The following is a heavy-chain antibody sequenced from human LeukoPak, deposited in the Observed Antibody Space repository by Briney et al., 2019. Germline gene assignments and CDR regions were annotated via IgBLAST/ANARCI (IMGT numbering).Heavy chain of an antibody. CDR1: GYTFTIYG. CDR3: ARGSRLLLWFGELMVFGP. J-gene: IGHJ5*02. CDR2: ISAYNGNT. V-gene: IGHV1-18*01. D-gene: IGHD3-10*01. Sequence: ASVKVSCKASGYTFTIYGISWVRQGPGQGLVWMGWISAYNGNTNYAQKLQGRVTMTTDTSTSTAYMELRSLRSDDTAVYYCARGSRLLLWFGELMVFGPWGQGTLVTVSS.